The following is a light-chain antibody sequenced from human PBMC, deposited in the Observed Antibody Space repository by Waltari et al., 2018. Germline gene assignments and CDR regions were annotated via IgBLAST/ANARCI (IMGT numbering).Light chain of an antibody. CDR3: QQSYSTPPYT. CDR2: AAS. J-gene: IGKJ2*01. Sequence: DIQMTQSPSSLSASVGARVTITCRASQRISRYLNWYQQKPGKAPKLLIYAASSFQSGVPSRFSGSGSGTDFTLTISSLQPEDFATYYCQQSYSTPPYTFGQGTKLEIK. V-gene: IGKV1-39*01. CDR1: QRISRY.